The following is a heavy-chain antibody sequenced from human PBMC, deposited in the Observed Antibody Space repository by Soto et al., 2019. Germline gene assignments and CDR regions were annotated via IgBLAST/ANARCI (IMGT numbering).Heavy chain of an antibody. CDR1: GGSITNYY. CDR2: INYDGYS. J-gene: IGHJ6*02. Sequence: QVQLQESGPGLVKPSETLSLTCTVSGGSITNYYCSWFRQPPGKGLEWMGYINYDGYSAYNLSLKRRVTLFTDASKTQFSLMLESVTATDTAVYYCARHGFGPLHGLVDVWGPGTTVIVSS. D-gene: IGHD3-10*01. CDR3: ARHGFGPLHGLVDV. V-gene: IGHV4-59*08.